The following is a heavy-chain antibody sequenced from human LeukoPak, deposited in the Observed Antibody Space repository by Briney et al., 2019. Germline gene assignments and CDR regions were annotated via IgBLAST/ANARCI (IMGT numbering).Heavy chain of an antibody. V-gene: IGHV3-7*01. CDR3: ARESLVGDTAMVLDDAFDI. Sequence: GGSLRLSCAASGFTFSSYWMSWVRQAPGKGLEWVANIKQDGSEKYYVDSVKGRFTISRDNAKNSLYLQMNSLRAEDTAVYYCARESLVGDTAMVLDDAFDIWGQGTMVTVSS. D-gene: IGHD5-18*01. CDR1: GFTFSSYW. CDR2: IKQDGSEK. J-gene: IGHJ3*02.